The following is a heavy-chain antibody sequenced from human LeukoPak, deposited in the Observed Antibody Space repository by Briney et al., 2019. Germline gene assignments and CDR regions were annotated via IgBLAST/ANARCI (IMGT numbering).Heavy chain of an antibody. V-gene: IGHV3-7*01. Sequence: QPGGSLRLSCAASGFTFSSYWMSWVRQAPGKGLEWVANIKQDGSEKYYVDSVKGRFTISRDNAKNSLYLQMNSLRAEDTAVYYCARVYAAAIYDYYYYMDAWGKGTTVTVSS. CDR1: GFTFSSYW. D-gene: IGHD2-2*02. CDR2: IKQDGSEK. J-gene: IGHJ6*03. CDR3: ARVYAAAIYDYYYYMDA.